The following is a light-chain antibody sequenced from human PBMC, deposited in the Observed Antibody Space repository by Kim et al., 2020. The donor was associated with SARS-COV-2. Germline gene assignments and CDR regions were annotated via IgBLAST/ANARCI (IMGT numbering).Light chain of an antibody. V-gene: IGLV1-44*01. CDR2: SNV. CDR3: AAWDDSLNGPI. CDR1: SSNIGSNA. Sequence: GQRVTISSSGSSSNIGSNAVNWFQQLPGTAPKLLIYSNVQRPSGVPDRFSASKSGTSASLAISGLQSEDEADYYCAAWDDSLNGPIFGGGTQLTVL. J-gene: IGLJ2*01.